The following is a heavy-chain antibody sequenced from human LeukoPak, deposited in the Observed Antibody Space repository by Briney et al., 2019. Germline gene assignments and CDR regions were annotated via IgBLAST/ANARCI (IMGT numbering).Heavy chain of an antibody. CDR2: IYYSGST. V-gene: IGHV4-59*01. CDR1: GGSISSYY. Sequence: SETLSVICTVSGGSISSYYWSWIRQPPGKGLEWIGYIYYSGSTNYNPSLKSRVTISVDTSKNQFSLKLSSVTAADTAVYYCARDLGISWSFDLWGRGTLVTVSS. CDR3: ARDLGISWSFDL. J-gene: IGHJ2*01. D-gene: IGHD7-27*01.